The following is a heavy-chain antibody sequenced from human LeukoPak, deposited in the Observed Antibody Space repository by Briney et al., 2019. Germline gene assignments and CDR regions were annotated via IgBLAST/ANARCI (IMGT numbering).Heavy chain of an antibody. CDR2: ISGSGGST. CDR1: GFTFSSYA. D-gene: IGHD3-10*01. V-gene: IGHV3-23*01. J-gene: IGHJ6*03. CDR3: AKRGVRGSYYYYMDG. Sequence: GGSLRLSCAASGFTFSSYAMSWVRQAPGKGLEWVSAISGSGGSTYYADSVKGRFTISRDNSKNTLYLQMNSLRAEDTAVYYCAKRGVRGSYYYYMDGWGKGTTVTVSS.